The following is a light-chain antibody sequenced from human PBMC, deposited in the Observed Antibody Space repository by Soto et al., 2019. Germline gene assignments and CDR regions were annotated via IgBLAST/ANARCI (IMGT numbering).Light chain of an antibody. CDR3: SSHTSYSTRV. J-gene: IGLJ1*01. CDR1: SSDVGGYNY. CDR2: EVS. V-gene: IGLV2-14*01. Sequence: QSVLTQPASVSRSPGQSIATSCTGTSSDVGGYNYVSWYQQHPGKAPKLMIHEVSNRPSGISDRFSGSKSGNTASLTISGLQADDVADYYCSSHTSYSTRVFGTGTKVTVL.